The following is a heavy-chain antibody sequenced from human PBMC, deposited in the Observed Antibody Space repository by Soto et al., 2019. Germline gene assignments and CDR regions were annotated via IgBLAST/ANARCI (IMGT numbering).Heavy chain of an antibody. Sequence: PGGSLRLSCAASGFTFSSYAMSWVRQAPGKGLEWVSAISGSGGSTYYADSVKGRFTISRDNSKDTLYLQMNSLRAEDTAVYYCAKDLSGYYDSSGYFDYWGQGTLVTVSS. CDR1: GFTFSSYA. D-gene: IGHD3-22*01. CDR3: AKDLSGYYDSSGYFDY. J-gene: IGHJ4*02. CDR2: ISGSGGST. V-gene: IGHV3-23*01.